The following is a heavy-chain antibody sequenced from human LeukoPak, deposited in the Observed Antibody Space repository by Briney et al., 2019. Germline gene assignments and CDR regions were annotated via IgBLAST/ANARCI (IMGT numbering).Heavy chain of an antibody. CDR2: IYTSGST. J-gene: IGHJ5*02. Sequence: SETLSLTCTVSGYSISSGYYWGWIRQPAGKELEWIGRIYTSGSTNYNPSLKSRVTMSVDTSKNQFSLKLSSVTAADTAVYYCARESGLGNWFDPWGQGTLVTASS. CDR3: ARESGLGNWFDP. V-gene: IGHV4-4*07. CDR1: GYSISSGYY. D-gene: IGHD3-16*01.